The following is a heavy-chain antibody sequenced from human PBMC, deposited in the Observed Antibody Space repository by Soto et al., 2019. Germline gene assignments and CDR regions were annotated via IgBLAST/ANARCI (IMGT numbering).Heavy chain of an antibody. V-gene: IGHV3-33*01. CDR1: GFTFSSYG. J-gene: IGHJ4*02. D-gene: IGHD3-22*01. CDR2: IWYDGSNK. Sequence: GGSLRLSCAASGFTFSSYGMHWVRQAPGKGLEWVAVIWYDGSNKYYADSVKGRFTISRDNSKNTLYLQMNSLRAEDTAVYYCARTYYYDSSGYFGPYYFDYWGQGTLVTVSS. CDR3: ARTYYYDSSGYFGPYYFDY.